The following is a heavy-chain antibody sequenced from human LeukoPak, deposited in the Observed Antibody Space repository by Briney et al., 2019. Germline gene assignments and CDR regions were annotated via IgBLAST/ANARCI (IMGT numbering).Heavy chain of an antibody. Sequence: SETLSLPCEVYGVPFSGYYGTWIRQPPGKGLEWIGEVTPSGVADYNPSLKSPVTISVDTSKNQFSLMVTSVTAADTALCFCARALYYEPSYLDSWGRGTLVTVSS. CDR1: GVPFSGYY. D-gene: IGHD3-22*01. CDR3: ARALYYEPSYLDS. J-gene: IGHJ4*02. CDR2: VTPSGVA. V-gene: IGHV4-34*01.